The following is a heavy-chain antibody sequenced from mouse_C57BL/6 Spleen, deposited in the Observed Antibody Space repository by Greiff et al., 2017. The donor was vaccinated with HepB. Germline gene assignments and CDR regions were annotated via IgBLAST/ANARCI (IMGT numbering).Heavy chain of an antibody. V-gene: IGHV1-61*01. Sequence: QVQLQQPGAELVRPGSSVKLSCKASGYTFTSYWMDWVKQRPGQGLEWIGNIYPSDSETHYNQKFKDKATLTVDKSSSTAYMQLSSLTSEDTAVYYCARELGTVWYLDVWGKGTTVTVSS. D-gene: IGHD4-1*01. CDR3: ARELGTVWYLDV. CDR1: GYTFTSYW. CDR2: IYPSDSET. J-gene: IGHJ1*03.